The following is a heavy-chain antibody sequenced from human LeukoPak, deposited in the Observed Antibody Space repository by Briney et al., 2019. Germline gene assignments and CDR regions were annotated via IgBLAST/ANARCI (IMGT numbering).Heavy chain of an antibody. CDR1: GYTFTGYY. D-gene: IGHD4-11*01. Sequence: ASVKVSCKASGYTFTGYYMHWVRQAPGQGLEWMGWINPNSGGTNYAQKFQGRVTMTRDTSISTAYMELRRLRSDDTAVYYCARVGAYSNYVLYWFDPWGQGTLVTVSS. CDR2: INPNSGGT. J-gene: IGHJ5*02. V-gene: IGHV1-2*02. CDR3: ARVGAYSNYVLYWFDP.